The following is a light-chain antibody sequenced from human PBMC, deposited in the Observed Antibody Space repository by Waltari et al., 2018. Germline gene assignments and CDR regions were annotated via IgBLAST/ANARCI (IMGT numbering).Light chain of an antibody. CDR3: SSYTSSSTLVV. Sequence: QSALTQPASVSGSPGQSITISCTGTSSDVGGYNYVSWYQQHPGKAPKLMIYDVSNRPSGCYIRFSGSKSGNRASLTISGRRAEDDADYYCSSYTSSSTLVVFGGGTKLTVL. J-gene: IGLJ2*01. V-gene: IGLV2-14*03. CDR1: SSDVGGYNY. CDR2: DVS.